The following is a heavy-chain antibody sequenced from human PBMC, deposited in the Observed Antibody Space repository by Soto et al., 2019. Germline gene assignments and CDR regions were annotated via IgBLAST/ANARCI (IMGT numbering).Heavy chain of an antibody. CDR2: ISAYNGNT. CDR1: GYTFTSYG. CDR3: ARYLSPIYDSSGYGYFQH. J-gene: IGHJ1*01. Sequence: GASVKVSCKASGYTFTSYGISWVRQAPGQGLEWMGGISAYNGNTNYAQKLQGRVTMTTDTSTSTSYMELRSLISDDTAVYYFARYLSPIYDSSGYGYFQHWGQGTLVTVSS. V-gene: IGHV1-18*01. D-gene: IGHD3-22*01.